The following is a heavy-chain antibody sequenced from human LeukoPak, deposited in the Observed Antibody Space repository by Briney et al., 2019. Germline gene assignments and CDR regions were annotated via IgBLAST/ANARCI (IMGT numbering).Heavy chain of an antibody. J-gene: IGHJ4*02. V-gene: IGHV4-4*02. D-gene: IGHD3-22*01. CDR2: IYHSGSS. CDR1: GGSTSSSNW. Sequence: SETLSLTCAVSGGSTSSSNWWSWVRQPPGKGLEWIGEIYHSGSSNYNPSLKSRVSISVDKSKNQFSLKLSSVTAEDTAVYYCARGLDYYDSSGGDYWGQGTLVTVSS. CDR3: ARGLDYYDSSGGDY.